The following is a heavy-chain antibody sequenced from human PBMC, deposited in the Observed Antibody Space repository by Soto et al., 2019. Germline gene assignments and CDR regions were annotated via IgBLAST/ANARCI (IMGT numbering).Heavy chain of an antibody. Sequence: GASVKVSCKVSGYTLTELSMHWVRQAPGKGLERMGGFDPEDGETIYAQKFQGRVTMTEDTSTDTAYMELSSLRSVDTALYYCAVLRFLEWFPLYNWFDPWGQGTLVTVSS. D-gene: IGHD3-3*01. J-gene: IGHJ5*02. V-gene: IGHV1-24*01. CDR1: GYTLTELS. CDR3: AVLRFLEWFPLYNWFDP. CDR2: FDPEDGET.